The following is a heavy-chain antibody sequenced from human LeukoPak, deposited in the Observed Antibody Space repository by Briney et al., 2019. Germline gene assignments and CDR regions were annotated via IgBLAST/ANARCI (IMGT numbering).Heavy chain of an antibody. V-gene: IGHV1-18*01. CDR2: ISAYNGNT. CDR3: ARDLPQITIFGVVISYYFDY. J-gene: IGHJ4*02. CDR1: GYTFSSYG. D-gene: IGHD3-3*01. Sequence: ASVKVSCKASGYTFSSYGTSWVRQAPGQGLEWMAWISAYNGNTNYAQKLQGRVTMTTDTSTNTAYMELRSLRSDDTAVYYCARDLPQITIFGVVISYYFDYWGQGTLVTVSS.